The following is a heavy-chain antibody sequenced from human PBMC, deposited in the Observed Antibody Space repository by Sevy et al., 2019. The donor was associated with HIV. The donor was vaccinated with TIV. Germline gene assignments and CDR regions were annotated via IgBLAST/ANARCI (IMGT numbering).Heavy chain of an antibody. CDR1: GFTFSSYW. D-gene: IGHD3-10*01. CDR2: INQDGSET. Sequence: GGSLRLSCAASGFTFSSYWMSWVRQAPGKGLEWVATINQDGSETFYVDSVKGRFTISRHNPRKSLYLQMNSLSAEDKAVYYCARLFYGSADFWGQGTLVTVSS. V-gene: IGHV3-7*01. CDR3: ARLFYGSADF. J-gene: IGHJ4*02.